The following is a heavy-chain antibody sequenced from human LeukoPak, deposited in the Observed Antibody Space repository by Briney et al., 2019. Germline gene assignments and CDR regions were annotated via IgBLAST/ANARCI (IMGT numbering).Heavy chain of an antibody. CDR3: ARAPWSSSWYLAYFDY. CDR2: ISGSGSST. J-gene: IGHJ4*02. Sequence: GGSLRLSCAASGFTFSTYAMSWVRQAPGKGLEWVSAISGSGSSTYYADSVKGRFTISRDNSKNTLYLQMNSLRAEDTAVYYCARAPWSSSWYLAYFDYWGQGTLVTVSS. D-gene: IGHD6-13*01. V-gene: IGHV3-23*01. CDR1: GFTFSTYA.